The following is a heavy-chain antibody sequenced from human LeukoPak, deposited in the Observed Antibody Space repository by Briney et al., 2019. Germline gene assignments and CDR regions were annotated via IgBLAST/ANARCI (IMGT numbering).Heavy chain of an antibody. Sequence: GGSLRLSCAASGSTFSSYAMSWVRQAPGKGLEWVSAISGSGGSTYYADSVKGRFTISRDNSKNTLYLQMNSLRAEDTAVYYCARDLRDWKPYYGMDVWGQGTTVTVSS. CDR1: GSTFSSYA. CDR3: ARDLRDWKPYYGMDV. J-gene: IGHJ6*02. D-gene: IGHD1-1*01. CDR2: ISGSGGST. V-gene: IGHV3-23*01.